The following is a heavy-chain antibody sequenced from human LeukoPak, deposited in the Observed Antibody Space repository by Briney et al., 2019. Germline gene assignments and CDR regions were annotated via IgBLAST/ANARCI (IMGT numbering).Heavy chain of an antibody. CDR3: ARRILPYYYDSSGYQDAFDI. CDR1: GGSISSYY. CDR2: IYHSGST. D-gene: IGHD3-22*01. V-gene: IGHV4-59*04. J-gene: IGHJ3*02. Sequence: PSETLSLTCSVSGGSISSYYWSWIRQPPGKGLEWIGSIYHSGSTYYNPSLKSRVTISVDTSKNQFSLKLSSVTAADTAVYYCARRILPYYYDSSGYQDAFDIWGQGTMVTVSS.